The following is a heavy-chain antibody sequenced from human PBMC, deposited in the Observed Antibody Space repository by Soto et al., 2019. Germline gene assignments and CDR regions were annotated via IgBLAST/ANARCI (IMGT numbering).Heavy chain of an antibody. Sequence: GGSLRLSGAASGFIFSTYAMHWVRQAPGKGLEWVAVISFDGTNKYYADSVKGRFTVSRDNSRNTLYLQMNSLTTEDTAVYYCARPGSGYDVLTGQYFYYFHTIDVWGQGTTVTVSS. CDR3: ARPGSGYDVLTGQYFYYFHTIDV. D-gene: IGHD3-9*01. V-gene: IGHV3-30-3*01. J-gene: IGHJ6*02. CDR2: ISFDGTNK. CDR1: GFIFSTYA.